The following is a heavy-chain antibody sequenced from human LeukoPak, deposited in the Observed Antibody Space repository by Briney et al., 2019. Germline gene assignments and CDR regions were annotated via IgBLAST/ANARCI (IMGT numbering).Heavy chain of an antibody. J-gene: IGHJ4*02. V-gene: IGHV4-38-2*01. CDR3: ARWDDYGDGPDY. CDR1: GYSISSGYY. CDR2: IYHSGST. Sequence: PSETLSLTCDVSGYSISSGYYWGWIRQPPGKGLEWIGSIYHSGSTYYNPSLKSRVTISVDTSKNQFSLKLSSVTAADTAVYYCARWDDYGDGPDYWGQGTLVTVSS. D-gene: IGHD4-17*01.